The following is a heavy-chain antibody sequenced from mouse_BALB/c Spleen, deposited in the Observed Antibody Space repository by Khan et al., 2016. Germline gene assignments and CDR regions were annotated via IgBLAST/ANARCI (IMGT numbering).Heavy chain of an antibody. J-gene: IGHJ2*01. CDR2: IDPENGAT. CDR1: VFNIKDYY. V-gene: IGHV14-4*02. Sequence: VQLQQSGAELVRSGASVKLSCTASVFNIKDYYMHWVKQRPEQGLEWIGWIDPENGATEYAPKFQGKATMTADTSSNAAYLQFSSLTSEDSAVYYCNAIYYGSDVYFDYWGQGTTLTVSS. D-gene: IGHD1-1*01. CDR3: NAIYYGSDVYFDY.